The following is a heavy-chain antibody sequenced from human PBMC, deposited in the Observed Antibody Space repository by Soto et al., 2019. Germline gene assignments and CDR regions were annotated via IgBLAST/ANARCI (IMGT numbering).Heavy chain of an antibody. V-gene: IGHV1-18*01. CDR2: ISAYTGNT. Sequence: GASVKVSCKASGYIFTSYGISWVRQAPGQGLEWMGWISAYTGNTNYAQNLQGRVTMTTDTSTTTAYMELRSLRSDDTAVYYCARVRPSGEQLRFLAADAFDIWGQGTMVTVSS. J-gene: IGHJ3*02. CDR3: ARVRPSGEQLRFLAADAFDI. CDR1: GYIFTSYG. D-gene: IGHD2-2*01.